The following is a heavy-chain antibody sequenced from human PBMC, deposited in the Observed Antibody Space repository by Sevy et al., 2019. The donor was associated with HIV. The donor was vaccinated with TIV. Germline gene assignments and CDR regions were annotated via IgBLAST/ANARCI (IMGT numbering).Heavy chain of an antibody. D-gene: IGHD6-6*01. Sequence: ASVKVSCKASGYTFTGYYMHWVRQAPGQGLEWMGWINPNSGSTNYPQKFQGRVTMTRDTSISTAYMELSRLRCDDTAGYYSAREVRDSSSSAWFDPWGQGTLVTVSS. CDR2: INPNSGST. CDR1: GYTFTGYY. CDR3: AREVRDSSSSAWFDP. J-gene: IGHJ5*02. V-gene: IGHV1-2*02.